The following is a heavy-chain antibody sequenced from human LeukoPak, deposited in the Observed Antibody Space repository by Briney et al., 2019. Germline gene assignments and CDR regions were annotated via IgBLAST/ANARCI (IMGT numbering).Heavy chain of an antibody. Sequence: GGSLRLSCVASGLTVSSNYMSWVRQAPGKGLEWVSVIYSAGNTYYADSVKGRFTISRQNSESTLYLQMNSLRVEDTAVYYCARGGTPGYSSGRIDYWGQGTLVTVSS. CDR2: IYSAGNT. D-gene: IGHD6-19*01. CDR3: ARGGTPGYSSGRIDY. J-gene: IGHJ4*02. CDR1: GLTVSSNY. V-gene: IGHV3-53*04.